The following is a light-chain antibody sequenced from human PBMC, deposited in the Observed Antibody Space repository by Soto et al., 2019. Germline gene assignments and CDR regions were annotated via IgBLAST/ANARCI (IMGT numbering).Light chain of an antibody. Sequence: QSALTQPPSASGSPGQSVTISCTGTSSDVGGYDYVSWYKQHPGKAPKLMIYEVSKRPSGVPDRFSGSKSGITAALTVSGLQAEDEADYYCSSYVGTNSYVFGTGTKVTVL. CDR1: SSDVGGYDY. V-gene: IGLV2-8*01. CDR3: SSYVGTNSYV. CDR2: EVS. J-gene: IGLJ1*01.